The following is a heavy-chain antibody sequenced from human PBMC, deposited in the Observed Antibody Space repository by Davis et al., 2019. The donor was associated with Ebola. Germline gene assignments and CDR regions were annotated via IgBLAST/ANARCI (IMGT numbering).Heavy chain of an antibody. CDR1: GFSFSNYW. CDR2: ISPDGSAT. D-gene: IGHD1-1*01. J-gene: IGHJ4*02. Sequence: GESLKISCAASGFSFSNYWIHWVRQAPGKGPVWVSRISPDGSATGFADSVKGRFNISRDNAKNTVYLQMNSLRAEDTAVYYCARDFDRVRTWGQGTLVTVSS. CDR3: ARDFDRVRT. V-gene: IGHV3-74*01.